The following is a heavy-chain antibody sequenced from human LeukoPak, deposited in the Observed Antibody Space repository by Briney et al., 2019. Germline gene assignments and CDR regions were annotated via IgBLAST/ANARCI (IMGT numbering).Heavy chain of an antibody. D-gene: IGHD6-19*01. Sequence: PGRSLRLSCAASGLTLSDYYMSWIRQAPGKGLEWVSYISSSGTTIFYADSVKGRFTISRDNAENSLYLELNSLRVEDTAVYYCARSWYTSAWRALIYWGQGALVTVSS. CDR2: ISSSGTTI. J-gene: IGHJ4*02. CDR1: GLTLSDYY. CDR3: ARSWYTSAWRALIY. V-gene: IGHV3-11*01.